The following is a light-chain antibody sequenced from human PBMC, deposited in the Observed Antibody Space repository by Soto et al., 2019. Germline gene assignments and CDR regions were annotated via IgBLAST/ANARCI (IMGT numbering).Light chain of an antibody. CDR1: QSVSSN. V-gene: IGKV3-15*01. CDR3: QQYNNWLRT. J-gene: IGKJ1*01. CDR2: GAS. Sequence: EIVMTQSPATLSVSPGERATLSCRANQSVSSNLAWYQQKPGQAPRLLIYGASTRATGIPARFSGSGFGTEFTLTISSLQSEDFAVYYCQQYNNWLRTFGQWTKVEIK.